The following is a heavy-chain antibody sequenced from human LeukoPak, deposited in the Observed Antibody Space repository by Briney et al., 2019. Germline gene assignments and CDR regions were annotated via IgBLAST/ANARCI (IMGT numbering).Heavy chain of an antibody. CDR3: AGLDTAMITSSNY. CDR1: GNYW. D-gene: IGHD5-18*01. V-gene: IGHV3-74*01. CDR2: INSDGSWT. J-gene: IGHJ4*02. Sequence: GGSLRLSCAASGNYWMHWVRQAPGKGLVWVSHINSDGSWTSYADSVKGRFTISKDNAKNTVYLQMNSLRVEDTAVYYCAGLDTAMITSSNYWGQGTLVTVSS.